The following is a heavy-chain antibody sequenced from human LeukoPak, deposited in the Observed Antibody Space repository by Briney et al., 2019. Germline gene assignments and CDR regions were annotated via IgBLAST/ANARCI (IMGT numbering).Heavy chain of an antibody. CDR3: AKASGAVVVNRYYFDY. CDR2: ITWNSDTI. Sequence: GGSLRLSCGASGFTFSSYVMHWVRQAPGKGLEWVSGITWNSDTIAYADSVKGRFTISRDNAKNSLYLQMNSLRADDTALYYCAKASGAVVVNRYYFDYWGKGTLVTVSS. J-gene: IGHJ4*02. CDR1: GFTFSSYV. D-gene: IGHD6-19*01. V-gene: IGHV3-9*01.